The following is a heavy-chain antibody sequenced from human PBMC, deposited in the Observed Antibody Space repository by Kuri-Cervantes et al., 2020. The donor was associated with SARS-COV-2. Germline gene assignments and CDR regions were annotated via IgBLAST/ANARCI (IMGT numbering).Heavy chain of an antibody. CDR2: IDPNSSGT. CDR1: GYTFTGYY. V-gene: IGHV1-2*02. Sequence: ASVKVSCKASGYTFTGYYMHWVRQAPGQGLEWMGWIDPNSSGTSYAQKFQGRVTMTRDTSISTAYMELSRLRSDDTAVYYCARGWSGYSLDPPHFDYWGQGTLVTVSS. CDR3: ARGWSGYSLDPPHFDY. D-gene: IGHD3-3*01. J-gene: IGHJ4*02.